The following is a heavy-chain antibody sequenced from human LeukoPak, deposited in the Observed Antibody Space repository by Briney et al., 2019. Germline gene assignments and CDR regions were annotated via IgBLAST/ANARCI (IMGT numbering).Heavy chain of an antibody. V-gene: IGHV3-11*01. D-gene: IGHD3-10*01. CDR3: ARNIIDSGLLDY. Sequence: GGSLRLSCAASEFSFSDYYMTWIRLAPGKGLEWVSHISTSGNDRYYADSVKGRFTISRDNAEKSLYLHLNSLRAEDSAMYFCARNIIDSGLLDYWGQGTQVTVSS. CDR1: EFSFSDYY. CDR2: ISTSGNDR. J-gene: IGHJ4*02.